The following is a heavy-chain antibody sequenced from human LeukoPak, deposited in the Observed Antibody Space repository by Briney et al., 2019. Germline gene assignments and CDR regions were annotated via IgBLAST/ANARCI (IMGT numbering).Heavy chain of an antibody. Sequence: ASVKVSCKASGYTFTGYYMHWVRQAPGQGLEWMGRINPNSGGTNYAQKFQGRVTMTRDTSISTAYMELSRLRSDDTAVYYCARDPLGYCSSTSCFXXWGQGTLXT. CDR3: ARDPLGYCSSTSCFXX. V-gene: IGHV1-2*06. J-gene: IGHJ5*01. CDR2: INPNSGGT. D-gene: IGHD2-2*01. CDR1: GYTFTGYY.